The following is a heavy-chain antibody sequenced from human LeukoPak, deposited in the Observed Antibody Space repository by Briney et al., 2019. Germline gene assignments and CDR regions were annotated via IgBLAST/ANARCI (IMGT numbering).Heavy chain of an antibody. D-gene: IGHD3-3*01. CDR2: IYPGDSDT. CDR3: ARQGMEGYYGMDV. Sequence: ASVKVSCKASGYTFTSYWIGWVRQMPGKGLEWMGIIYPGDSDTRYSPSFQGQVTISADKSISTAYLQWSSLKASDTAMYYCARQGMEGYYGMDVWGQGTTVTVSS. V-gene: IGHV5-51*01. CDR1: GYTFTSYW. J-gene: IGHJ6*02.